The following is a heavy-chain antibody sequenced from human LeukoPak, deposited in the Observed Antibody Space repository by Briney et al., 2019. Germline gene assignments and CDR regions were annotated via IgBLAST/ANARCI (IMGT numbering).Heavy chain of an antibody. V-gene: IGHV4-31*03. Sequence: PSQTLSLTCTVSGGSISSGGYYWSWIRQHPGKGLEWIGYIYYSGSTYYNPSLKSRVTISVDTSKNQFSPKLSSVTAADTAVYYCARAVPSTGYCSGGSCYSGPWFDPWGQGTLVTVSS. D-gene: IGHD2-15*01. CDR2: IYYSGST. CDR3: ARAVPSTGYCSGGSCYSGPWFDP. J-gene: IGHJ5*02. CDR1: GGSISSGGYY.